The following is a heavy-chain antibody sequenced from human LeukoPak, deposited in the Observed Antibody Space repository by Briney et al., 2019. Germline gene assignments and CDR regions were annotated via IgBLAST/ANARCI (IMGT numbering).Heavy chain of an antibody. D-gene: IGHD2-21*02. V-gene: IGHV3-20*04. CDR1: GFSFDEYG. Sequence: GGSLRLTCAASGFSFDEYGMSWVRQVPGKGLEWVCAINWNGGSTSYADSVKGRFTISRDNAKNSLYLQMNSLRAEDTAVYYCASQLVVVTEYTIDYWGQGTLVTVSS. J-gene: IGHJ4*02. CDR3: ASQLVVVTEYTIDY. CDR2: INWNGGST.